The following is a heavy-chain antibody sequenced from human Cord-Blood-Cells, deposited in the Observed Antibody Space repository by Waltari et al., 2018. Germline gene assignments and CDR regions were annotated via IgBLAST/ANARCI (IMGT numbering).Heavy chain of an antibody. CDR1: GYTFTSYA. Sequence: QVQLVQSGAEVKKPGASVKVSCKASGYTFTSYAMHWVRQAPGQRLEWMGWINAGNGNTKYSQKFQGRVTITRDTSASTAYMELSSLRSEDTAVYYWARGRVVGATMGGGVDYWGQGTLVTVSS. J-gene: IGHJ4*02. CDR2: INAGNGNT. V-gene: IGHV1-3*01. CDR3: ARGRVVGATMGGGVDY. D-gene: IGHD1-26*01.